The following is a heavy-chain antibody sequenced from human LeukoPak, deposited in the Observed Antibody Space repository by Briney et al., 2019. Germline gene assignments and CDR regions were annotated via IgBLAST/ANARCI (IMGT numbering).Heavy chain of an antibody. CDR2: INPNSGGT. V-gene: IGHV1-2*02. J-gene: IGHJ4*02. CDR1: GYTFTGYY. CDR3: ARAGLVRRTRPTPNFDY. Sequence: GASVKVSCKASGYTFTGYYMHWVRQAPGQGLEWMGWINPNSGGTNYAQKFQGRVTMTRDTSISTAYMELSRLRSDDTAVYYCARAGLVRRTRPTPNFDYWGQGTLVTVSS. D-gene: IGHD6-19*01.